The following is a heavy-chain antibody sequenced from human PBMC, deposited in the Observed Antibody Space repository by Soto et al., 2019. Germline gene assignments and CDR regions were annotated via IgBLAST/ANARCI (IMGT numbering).Heavy chain of an antibody. V-gene: IGHV1-8*01. CDR1: GYTFTSYD. Sequence: GASVKVSCKASGYTFTSYDINWVRQATGQGLEWMGWMNPNSGNTGYAQKFQGRVTMTRNTSISTAYMELSSLRSEDTAVYYCARGNYDILTGYHYYYYCMDVWGKGTTVTVSS. D-gene: IGHD3-9*01. J-gene: IGHJ6*03. CDR3: ARGNYDILTGYHYYYYCMDV. CDR2: MNPNSGNT.